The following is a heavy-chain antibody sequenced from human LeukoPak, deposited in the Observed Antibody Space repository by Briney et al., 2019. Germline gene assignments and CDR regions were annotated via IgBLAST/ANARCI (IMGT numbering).Heavy chain of an antibody. D-gene: IGHD3-16*02. V-gene: IGHV4-34*01. CDR3: ARSNYVWGSYRPTYLTV. Sequence: SETLSLTCAVYGGSFSGYYWSWIRQPPGKGLEWIGEINHSGSTNYNPSLKSRVTISVDTSKNQFSLKLSSVTAADTAVYYCARSNYVWGSYRPTYLTVWGQGTLVTVSS. CDR1: GGSFSGYY. CDR2: INHSGST. J-gene: IGHJ4*02.